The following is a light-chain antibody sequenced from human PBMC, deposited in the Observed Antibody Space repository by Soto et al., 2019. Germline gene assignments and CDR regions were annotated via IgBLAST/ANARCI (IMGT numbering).Light chain of an antibody. CDR3: SSYAASNDFYFV. Sequence: QSALTLAPSASGSPGQSVTISCTGTSSDVGGYNYVYWYQQYPGRAPKLMIYEVTKRPSGVPDRFSGSKSGNTASLTVSGLQAKDGADYYCSSYAASNDFYFVFGGGTKVTVL. CDR2: EVT. V-gene: IGLV2-8*01. J-gene: IGLJ3*02. CDR1: SSDVGGYNY.